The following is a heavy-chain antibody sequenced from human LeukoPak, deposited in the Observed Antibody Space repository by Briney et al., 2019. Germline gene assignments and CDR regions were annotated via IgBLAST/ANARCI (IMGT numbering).Heavy chain of an antibody. V-gene: IGHV3-74*01. J-gene: IGHJ3*02. D-gene: IGHD4-23*01. CDR3: ARHSKFPGLRWSPIDAFDI. CDR2: INSDGSST. CDR1: GFTFSSYW. Sequence: PGGSLRLSCAASGFTFSSYWMHWVRQAPGKGLVWVSRINSDGSSTSYADSVKGRFTISRDNAKNTLYLQMNSLRAEDTAVYYCARHSKFPGLRWSPIDAFDIWGQGTMVTVSS.